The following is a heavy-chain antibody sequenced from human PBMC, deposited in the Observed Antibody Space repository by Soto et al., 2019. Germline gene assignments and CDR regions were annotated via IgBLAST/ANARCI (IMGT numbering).Heavy chain of an antibody. CDR3: ARGGSGYYYGLDV. V-gene: IGHV3-53*02. CDR1: GFTVSNKY. J-gene: IGHJ6*02. D-gene: IGHD3-10*01. CDR2: IFSGGET. Sequence: VQLVETGGGLIQPGGSLRLSCAASGFTVSNKYMSWVRQAPGKGLEWISVIFSGGETYYADSVKGRFTISRDNSKNTLYLQMSSLRADDTAMYYCARGGSGYYYGLDVWGQGTTVTVSS.